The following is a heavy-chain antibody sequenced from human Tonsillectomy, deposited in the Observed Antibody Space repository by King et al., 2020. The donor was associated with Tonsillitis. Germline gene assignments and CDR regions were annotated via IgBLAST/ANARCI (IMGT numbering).Heavy chain of an antibody. V-gene: IGHV3-66*01. CDR2: IFSGGST. Sequence: VQLVESGGGLVQPGGSLRLSCAASGFTVSSNYMSWVRQAPGKGLEWVSVIFSGGSTYYADSAKGRFTISRDNSKNTRYLQMNSLRAEGTAVYYCARDYHMDVWGKGTTVTVSS. J-gene: IGHJ6*03. CDR3: ARDYHMDV. CDR1: GFTVSSNY.